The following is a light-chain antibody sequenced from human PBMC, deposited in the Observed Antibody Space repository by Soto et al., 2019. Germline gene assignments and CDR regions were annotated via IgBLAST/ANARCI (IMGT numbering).Light chain of an antibody. CDR1: GSDIGDYQY. Sequence: QPVLAQPASVSGSPGQSITISCTGTGSDIGDYQYVSWYQQRPGKAPKLMIYEVSIRPSGVSNRFSGSKSGNTASLTISGLQADDEADYYCALPWSGVFGGGTPLTVL. J-gene: IGLJ3*02. CDR2: EVS. V-gene: IGLV2-14*01. CDR3: ALPWSGV.